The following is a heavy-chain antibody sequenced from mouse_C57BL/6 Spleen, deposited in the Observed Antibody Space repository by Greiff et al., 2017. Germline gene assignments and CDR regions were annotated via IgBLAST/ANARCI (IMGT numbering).Heavy chain of an antibody. CDR3: ARAWDYGSSYVERNYAMDY. CDR1: GYAFSSSW. CDR2: IYPGDGDT. D-gene: IGHD1-1*01. V-gene: IGHV1-82*01. J-gene: IGHJ4*01. Sequence: QVQLQQSGPELVKPGASVKISCKASGYAFSSSWMNWVKQRPGKGLEWIGRIYPGDGDTNYNGKFKGKATLTADKSSSTAYMQLSSLTSEDSAVXFCARAWDYGSSYVERNYAMDYWGQGTSVTVSS.